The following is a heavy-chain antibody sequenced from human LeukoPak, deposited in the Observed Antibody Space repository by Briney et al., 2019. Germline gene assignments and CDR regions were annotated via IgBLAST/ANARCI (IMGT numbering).Heavy chain of an antibody. CDR1: GGSISSSSYY. D-gene: IGHD6-6*01. CDR3: ARIQYSSSPVDY. Sequence: SETLSLTCTVSGGSISSSSYYWGWIRQPPGKGLEWIGSIYYTGSTYYNPSLKSRVIISVDTSKNQFSLKLSSVTAADTAVYYCARIQYSSSPVDYWGQGTLVTVSS. J-gene: IGHJ4*02. CDR2: IYYTGST. V-gene: IGHV4-39*01.